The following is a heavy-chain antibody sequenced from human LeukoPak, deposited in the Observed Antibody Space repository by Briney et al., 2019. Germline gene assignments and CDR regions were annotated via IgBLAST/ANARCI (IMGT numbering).Heavy chain of an antibody. CDR2: IIPIFGTA. CDR3: ASSLGEVDWFDP. Sequence: SVRVSCKASGGTFSSYAISWVRQAPGQGLEWMGGIIPIFGTANYAQKFQGRVTITTDESTSTAYMELSSLRSEDTAVYYCASSLGEVDWFDPWGQGTLVTVSS. J-gene: IGHJ5*02. D-gene: IGHD3-10*01. V-gene: IGHV1-69*05. CDR1: GGTFSSYA.